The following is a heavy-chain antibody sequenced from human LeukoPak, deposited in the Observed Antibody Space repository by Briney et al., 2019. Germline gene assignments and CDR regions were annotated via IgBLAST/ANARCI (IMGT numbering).Heavy chain of an antibody. J-gene: IGHJ4*02. Sequence: PGGSLRLSCAASGFTFSSYSMNWVRQAPGKGLEWVSYITSRSSPIHYADSVKGRFTTSRDNAKNTLFLQMNSLRAEDTAVYYCTRDFDFSSAIWGQGTLVTVSS. CDR3: TRDFDFSSAI. D-gene: IGHD3-3*01. CDR2: ITSRSSPI. CDR1: GFTFSSYS. V-gene: IGHV3-48*04.